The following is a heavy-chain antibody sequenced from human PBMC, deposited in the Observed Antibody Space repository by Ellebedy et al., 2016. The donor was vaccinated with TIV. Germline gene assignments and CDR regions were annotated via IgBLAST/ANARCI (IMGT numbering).Heavy chain of an antibody. D-gene: IGHD3-22*01. CDR1: GFTFSNYW. J-gene: IGHJ4*02. CDR3: ARDDYYNGGSGWPFFRY. CDR2: IRPDGSAR. Sequence: GESLKISXEASGFTFSNYWMSWVRRAPGEGLEWVANIRPDGSARYFMGSVGGRFTISRDNAKNSLFLQMHSLRVEDTATYYCARDDYYNGGSGWPFFRYWGQGTLVTVSS. V-gene: IGHV3-7*01.